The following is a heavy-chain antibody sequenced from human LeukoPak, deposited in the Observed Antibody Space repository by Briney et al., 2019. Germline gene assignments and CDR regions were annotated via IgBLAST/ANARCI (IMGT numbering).Heavy chain of an antibody. J-gene: IGHJ3*02. Sequence: GASVKVSCKASGYTFTGYYMHWVRQAPGQGLEWMGWINPNSGGTNYAQKFQGRVTMTRDTSISTAYMELSRLRSDDTAVYYCAKTTVTQEDDAFDIWGQGTMVTVSS. D-gene: IGHD4-17*01. V-gene: IGHV1-2*02. CDR1: GYTFTGYY. CDR3: AKTTVTQEDDAFDI. CDR2: INPNSGGT.